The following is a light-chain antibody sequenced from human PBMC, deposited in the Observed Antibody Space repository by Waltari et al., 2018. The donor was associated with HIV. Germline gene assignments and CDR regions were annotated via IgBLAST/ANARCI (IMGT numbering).Light chain of an antibody. CDR2: DVS. CDR3: SSYTSSSTRVV. Sequence: QSALTQPASVSGSPGQSITISCTGTSSAVGGYNYVSWYQQHPGKAPKLMIYDVSNRPSGVSNRFSGSKSGNTASLTISGLQAEDEADYYCSSYTSSSTRVVFGGGTKLTVL. V-gene: IGLV2-14*03. J-gene: IGLJ2*01. CDR1: SSAVGGYNY.